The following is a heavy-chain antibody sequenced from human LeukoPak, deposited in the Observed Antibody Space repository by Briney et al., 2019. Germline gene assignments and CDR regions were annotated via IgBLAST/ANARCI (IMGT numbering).Heavy chain of an antibody. CDR3: AKALTLGYCSSTSCSVDY. CDR2: ISGSGGST. J-gene: IGHJ4*02. CDR1: GFTFSSYA. D-gene: IGHD2-2*01. Sequence: RGGSLRLSCADSGFTFSSYAMSWVRQAPGKGLEWVSAISGSGGSTYYADSVKGRFTISRDNSKNTLYLQMNSLRAEDTAVYYCAKALTLGYCSSTSCSVDYWGQGTLVTVSS. V-gene: IGHV3-23*01.